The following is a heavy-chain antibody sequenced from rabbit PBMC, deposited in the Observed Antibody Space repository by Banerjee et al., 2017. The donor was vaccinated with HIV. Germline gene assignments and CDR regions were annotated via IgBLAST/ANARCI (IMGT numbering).Heavy chain of an antibody. CDR2: IWPFDSDTT. J-gene: IGHJ4*01. Sequence: QEQLVESGGGLVKPEGSLTLTCKASGFDLSSNYYMCWVRQAPGKGLEWIACIWPFDSDTTWYASWAKGRFTISKTSSTTVTLQMTSLTAADTATYFCARHSGWSVGFSLWGPGTLVTVS. CDR1: GFDLSSNYY. D-gene: IGHD4-1*01. V-gene: IGHV1S45*01. CDR3: ARHSGWSVGFSL.